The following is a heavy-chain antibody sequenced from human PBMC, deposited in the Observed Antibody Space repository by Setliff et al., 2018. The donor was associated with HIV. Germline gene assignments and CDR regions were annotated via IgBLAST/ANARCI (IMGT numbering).Heavy chain of an antibody. D-gene: IGHD2-15*01. V-gene: IGHV3-53*01. CDR2: GST. Sequence: GSTYYADSVKGRFTVSRDDSKNTLFLEMNSLRAEDTAMYYCARSPIRYCSGGSCYSGFDYWGQGTLVTVSS. J-gene: IGHJ4*02. CDR3: ARSPIRYCSGGSCYSGFDY.